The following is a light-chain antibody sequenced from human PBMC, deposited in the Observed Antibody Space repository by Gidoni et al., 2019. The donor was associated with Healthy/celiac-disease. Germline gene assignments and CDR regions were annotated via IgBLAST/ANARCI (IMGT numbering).Light chain of an antibody. J-gene: IGKJ4*01. CDR1: QSVSSSY. CDR3: QQYGSSPGX. CDR2: GAS. Sequence: EIVLTQSPGTLSLSPGERATLSCRASQSVSSSYLAWYQQKPGQAPRLLIYGASSRATGIPDRFSGSGSGTDFTLTISRLEPEDFAVYYCQQYGSSPGXXXGGTKVEIK. V-gene: IGKV3-20*01.